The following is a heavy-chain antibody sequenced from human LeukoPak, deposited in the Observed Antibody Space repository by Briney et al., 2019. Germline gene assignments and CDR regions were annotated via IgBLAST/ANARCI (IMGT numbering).Heavy chain of an antibody. V-gene: IGHV4-39*07. CDR1: GGSISSSSYY. CDR2: IYYSGST. Sequence: SETLSLTRTVSGGSISSSSYYWGWIRQPPGKGLEWIGSIYYSGSTYYNPSLKSRVTISVDTSKNQFSLKLSSVTAADTAVYYCARALGRTEYYFDYWGQGTLVTVSS. J-gene: IGHJ4*02. D-gene: IGHD1/OR15-1a*01. CDR3: ARALGRTEYYFDY.